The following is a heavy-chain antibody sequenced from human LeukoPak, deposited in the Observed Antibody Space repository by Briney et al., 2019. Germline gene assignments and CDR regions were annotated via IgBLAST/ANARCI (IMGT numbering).Heavy chain of an antibody. CDR2: KSYDGSNK. CDR3: AKGEGRYCSSTSCRWFDP. D-gene: IGHD2-2*01. J-gene: IGHJ5*02. CDR1: GFTFSSYG. V-gene: IGHV3-30*18. Sequence: GGSLRLSCAASGFTFSSYGMHWIRQDPGKGLEWVAVKSYDGSNKYYADSVKGRFTISRDNSKNTLYLQMNSLRAEDTAVYYCAKGEGRYCSSTSCRWFDPWGQGTLVTVSS.